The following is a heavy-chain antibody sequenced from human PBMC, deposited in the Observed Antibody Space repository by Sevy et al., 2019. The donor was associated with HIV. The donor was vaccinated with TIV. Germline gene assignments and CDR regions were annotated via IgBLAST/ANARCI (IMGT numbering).Heavy chain of an antibody. CDR1: GFPFSNYA. Sequence: GGSLTLSCAASGFPFSNYAMSWVRHAPGKGLEWVSTLIGGGSRTYYADSVTGRFIISRDNSRNTLYLQMNSLRVEDTAVYYCARGKSGYGYGLDYWGQGTLVTVSS. D-gene: IGHD5-18*01. CDR2: LIGGGSRT. V-gene: IGHV3-23*01. CDR3: ARGKSGYGYGLDY. J-gene: IGHJ4*02.